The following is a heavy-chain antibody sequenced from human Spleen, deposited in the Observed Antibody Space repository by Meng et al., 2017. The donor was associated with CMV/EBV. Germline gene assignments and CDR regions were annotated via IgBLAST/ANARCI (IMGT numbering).Heavy chain of an antibody. D-gene: IGHD3-3*01. CDR3: AKTRTLFWSGYYPYYYYGMDV. CDR2: IRYDGSNK. V-gene: IGHV3-30*02. J-gene: IGHJ6*02. Sequence: LKISCAASGFTFSSYGMHWVRQAPGKGLEWVAFIRYDGSNKYYADSVKGRFTISRDNSKNTLYLQMNSLRAEDTAVYYCAKTRTLFWSGYYPYYYYGMDVWGQGTTVTVSS. CDR1: GFTFSSYG.